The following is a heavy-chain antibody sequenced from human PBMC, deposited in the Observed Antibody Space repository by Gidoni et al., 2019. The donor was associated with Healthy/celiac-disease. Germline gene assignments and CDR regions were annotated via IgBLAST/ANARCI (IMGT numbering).Heavy chain of an antibody. J-gene: IGHJ5*02. D-gene: IGHD3-10*01. CDR2: IYHSGST. V-gene: IGHV4-30-2*01. Sequence: QLQLQESGSGLVKPSQTLSLTCAVSGGSISSGGYSWSWIRQPPGKGLEWIGYIYHSGSTSYNPSLKSRVTISVDRSKNQFSLKLSSVTAADTAVYYCARVSKDYYGSGSYFAPWGQGTLVTVSS. CDR3: ARVSKDYYGSGSYFAP. CDR1: GGSISSGGYS.